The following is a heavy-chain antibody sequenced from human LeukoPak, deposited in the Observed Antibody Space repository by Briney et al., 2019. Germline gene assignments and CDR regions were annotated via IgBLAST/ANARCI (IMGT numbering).Heavy chain of an antibody. Sequence: GGSLRLTCAASGFTFSSYWMSWVRQAPGKGLEWVANIKQDVSEKYYVDSVKGRFTISRDNAKNSLYLQMNSLRVEDTAVYYCASRGYSYGYLVRYWGQGTLVTVSS. CDR3: ASRGYSYGYLVRY. D-gene: IGHD5-18*01. CDR1: GFTFSSYW. J-gene: IGHJ4*02. V-gene: IGHV3-7*01. CDR2: IKQDVSEK.